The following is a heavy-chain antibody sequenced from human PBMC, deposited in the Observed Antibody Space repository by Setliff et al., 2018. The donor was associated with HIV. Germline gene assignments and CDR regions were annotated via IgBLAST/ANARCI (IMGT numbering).Heavy chain of an antibody. CDR1: SYSISGGYY. J-gene: IGHJ4*02. Sequence: SETLSLTCAVSSYSISGGYYWGWIRQSPGKGLEWIGSIFHSASTNYNPSLRRRLTISIDTSNNQFSLRLTSVTAADTAVYYCARRGAYGYDYLDYWGPGTLVTVSS. CDR2: IFHSAST. CDR3: ARRGAYGYDYLDY. V-gene: IGHV4-38-2*01. D-gene: IGHD5-12*01.